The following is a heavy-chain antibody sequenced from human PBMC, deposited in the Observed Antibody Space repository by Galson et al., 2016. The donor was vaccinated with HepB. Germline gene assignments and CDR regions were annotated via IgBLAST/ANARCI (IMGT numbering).Heavy chain of an antibody. J-gene: IGHJ6*02. CDR1: GFTFSQSS. CDR3: ARGWENYYYGMAV. D-gene: IGHD1-26*01. V-gene: IGHV3-21*01. CDR2: VSSSLSYI. Sequence: SLRLSCAGSGFTFSQSSLHWVRQAPGKGLEWVSSVSSSLSYITYADSVKGRVTISRDNAKKSLFLKMNSLRAEDTSVYYCARGWENYYYGMAVWGQGTPVTVSS.